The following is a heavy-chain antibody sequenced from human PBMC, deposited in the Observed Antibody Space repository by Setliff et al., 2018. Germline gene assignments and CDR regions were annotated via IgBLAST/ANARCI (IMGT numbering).Heavy chain of an antibody. CDR2: ISYDGINK. Sequence: GGSLRLSCAASGFTFARFAMHWVRQAPGKGLEWVAVISYDGINKYYADSVKGRFTISRDNSKNTLYLQMNSLRVEDTAVYYCARMAVRVASRPSSPLDYYYYMDLWGKGATVTVSS. CDR1: GFTFARFA. J-gene: IGHJ6*03. V-gene: IGHV3-30*01. CDR3: ARMAVRVASRPSSPLDYYYYMDL. D-gene: IGHD6-6*01.